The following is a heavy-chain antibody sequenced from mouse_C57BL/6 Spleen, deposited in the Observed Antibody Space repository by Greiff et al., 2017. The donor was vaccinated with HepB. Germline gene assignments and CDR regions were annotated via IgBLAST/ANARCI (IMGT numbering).Heavy chain of an antibody. CDR1: GFSLTSYG. V-gene: IGHV2-4*01. Sequence: QVHVKQSGPGLVQPSQSLSITCTVSGFSLTSYGVHWVRQPPGKGLEWLGVIWSGGSTDYNAAFISRLSISKDNSKSQVFFKMNSLQADDTAIYYCAKKEENFYYAMDYWGQGTSVTVSS. CDR2: IWSGGST. CDR3: AKKEENFYYAMDY. J-gene: IGHJ4*01.